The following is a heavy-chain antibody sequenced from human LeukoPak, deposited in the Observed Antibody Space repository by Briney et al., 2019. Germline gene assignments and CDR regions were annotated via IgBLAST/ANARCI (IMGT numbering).Heavy chain of an antibody. CDR1: GGSISNYY. CDR2: IYYSGRT. Sequence: SETLSLTCTVSGGSISNYYWSWIRQPPGKGLEWIGYIYYSGRTNYNPSLRSRITISIDTSKNQFSLKLSSVTAADTAVYNCARNDFWSGYSDWFDPWGQGALVTVSS. V-gene: IGHV4-59*01. CDR3: ARNDFWSGYSDWFDP. J-gene: IGHJ5*02. D-gene: IGHD3-3*01.